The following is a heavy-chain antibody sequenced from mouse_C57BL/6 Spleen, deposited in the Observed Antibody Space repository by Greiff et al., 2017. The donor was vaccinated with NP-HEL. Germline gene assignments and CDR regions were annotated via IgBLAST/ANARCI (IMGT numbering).Heavy chain of an antibody. J-gene: IGHJ1*03. CDR2: IWSGGST. Sequence: QVQLKESGPGLVQPSQSLSITCTVSGFSLTSYGVHWVRQSPGKGLEWLGVIWSGGSTDSNAAFISRLSISKDNSKSQVFFKMNSLQADDTAIYYCASVYGSSHWYFDVWGTGTTVTVSS. CDR1: GFSLTSYG. CDR3: ASVYGSSHWYFDV. D-gene: IGHD1-1*01. V-gene: IGHV2-2*01.